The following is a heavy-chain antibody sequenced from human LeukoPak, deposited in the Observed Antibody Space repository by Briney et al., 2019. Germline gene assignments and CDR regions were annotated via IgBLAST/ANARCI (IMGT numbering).Heavy chain of an antibody. V-gene: IGHV1-24*01. Sequence: ASAKVSCKVSGYTLIELSIHWVRQAPGKGLEYMGGFDPEDGETIYTQKFQGRVTMTEDTSIDTAYMELSSLRSEDTAIYYCTTSRPRYCSGDSCYGFDFWGQGTLVTVSS. CDR1: GYTLIELS. CDR2: FDPEDGET. CDR3: TTSRPRYCSGDSCYGFDF. D-gene: IGHD2-15*01. J-gene: IGHJ4*02.